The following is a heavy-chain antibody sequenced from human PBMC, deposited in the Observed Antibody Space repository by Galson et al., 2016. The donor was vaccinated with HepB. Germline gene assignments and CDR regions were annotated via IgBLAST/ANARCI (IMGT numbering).Heavy chain of an antibody. CDR1: GDSFSSPNW. D-gene: IGHD5-18*01. CDR2: ISHSWTT. Sequence: SETLSLTCAVSGDSFSSPNWRTWVRQPPGKGLEWIGEISHSWTTNYNPSLKSRVTISLDKSRNQFSLKLTSVTVADTAVYYCAREGWSDTHGYDYWGQGTLVTVSS. V-gene: IGHV4-4*02. CDR3: AREGWSDTHGYDY. J-gene: IGHJ4*02.